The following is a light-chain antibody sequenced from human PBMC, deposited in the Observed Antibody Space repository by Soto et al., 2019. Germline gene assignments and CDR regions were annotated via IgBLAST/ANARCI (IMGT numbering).Light chain of an antibody. V-gene: IGLV1-40*01. CDR1: SSNIGAGYD. Sequence: QSVLTQPPSLSGAPGQRVTISCTGSSSNIGAGYDVHWYQQVPGTAPKLLIYGNSNRPSGVPDRFSGSKSGTSASLAITGLQAEDEADYYCQSYDSSLSGSVFGGGTKVTVL. CDR3: QSYDSSLSGSV. J-gene: IGLJ2*01. CDR2: GNS.